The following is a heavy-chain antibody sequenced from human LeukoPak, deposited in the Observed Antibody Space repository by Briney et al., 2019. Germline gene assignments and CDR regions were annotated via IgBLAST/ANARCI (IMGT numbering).Heavy chain of an antibody. J-gene: IGHJ4*02. CDR3: ARDLYYDSSGYYY. CDR1: GFTFSSYA. V-gene: IGHV3-30-3*01. D-gene: IGHD3-22*01. Sequence: GGSLRLSCAASGFTFSSYAMHWVRQAPGKGLEWVAVISYDGSNKYYADSVKGRFTISRDNAKNSLYLQMNSLRAEDTAVYYCARDLYYDSSGYYYWGQGTLVTVSS. CDR2: ISYDGSNK.